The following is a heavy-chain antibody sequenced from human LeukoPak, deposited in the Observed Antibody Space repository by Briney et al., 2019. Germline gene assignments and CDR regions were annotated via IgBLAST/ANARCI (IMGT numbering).Heavy chain of an antibody. Sequence: GASVKVSCKASGYTFTSYAMNWVRQAPGQGLEWMGWINTNTGNPTYAQGFTGRFVLSLDTSVSTAYLQITGLEAADTAVYYCARPYCRSGNCHTYFEQWGQGTLVTVSS. CDR1: GYTFTSYA. J-gene: IGHJ4*02. CDR3: ARPYCRSGNCHTYFEQ. CDR2: INTNTGNP. V-gene: IGHV7-4-1*02. D-gene: IGHD2-15*01.